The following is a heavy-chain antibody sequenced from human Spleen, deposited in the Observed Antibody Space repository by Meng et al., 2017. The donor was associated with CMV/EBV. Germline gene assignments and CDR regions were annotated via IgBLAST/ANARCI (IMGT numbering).Heavy chain of an antibody. CDR2: ISPNVDVA. J-gene: IGHJ5*02. CDR3: ARPGDFYSGASGFDT. Sequence: SGGTFSSYAFTWVRQVPGQGLEWMGGISPNVDVALYGQNFQGRLTITADKVTHTSYMELRSLEFEDTAVYYCARPGDFYSGASGFDTWGQGTLVTVSS. CDR1: GGTFSSYA. V-gene: IGHV1-69*10. D-gene: IGHD4-17*01.